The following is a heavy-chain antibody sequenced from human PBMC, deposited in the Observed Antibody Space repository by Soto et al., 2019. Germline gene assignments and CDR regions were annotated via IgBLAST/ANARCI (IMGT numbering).Heavy chain of an antibody. CDR1: GFTFDDYA. CDR2: ISWNSGSI. D-gene: IGHD3-22*01. J-gene: IGHJ4*02. Sequence: EVQLVESGGGLVQPGRSLRLSCAASGFTFDDYAMHWVRQAPGKGLEWVSGISWNSGSIGYADSVKGRFTISRDNAKNSLYLQMNSLRAEDTALYYCAKATYYYDSSGYPPFDYWGQGTLVTVSS. CDR3: AKATYYYDSSGYPPFDY. V-gene: IGHV3-9*01.